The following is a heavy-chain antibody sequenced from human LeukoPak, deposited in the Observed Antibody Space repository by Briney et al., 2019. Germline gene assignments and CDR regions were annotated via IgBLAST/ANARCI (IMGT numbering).Heavy chain of an antibody. CDR2: IYTGGIT. Sequence: PSETLSLTCTVSGGSIRSFYWSWIRQPAGKGLEWIGRIYTGGITNYNPSFKSRVTMSIDTSKNQFSLKLKSVTAADTAVYYCARDLLISVAATAFDFWGQGTPVTASS. D-gene: IGHD6-19*01. V-gene: IGHV4-4*07. CDR3: ARDLLISVAATAFDF. J-gene: IGHJ4*02. CDR1: GGSIRSFY.